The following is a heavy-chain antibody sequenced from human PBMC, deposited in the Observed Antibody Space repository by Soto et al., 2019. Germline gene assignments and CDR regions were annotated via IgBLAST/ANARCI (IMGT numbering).Heavy chain of an antibody. CDR3: ARGGIGYSSGWYMGY. CDR1: GYTFTSYA. J-gene: IGHJ4*02. V-gene: IGHV1-3*01. D-gene: IGHD6-19*01. CDR2: INAGNGNT. Sequence: GASVKVSCKASGYTFTSYAMYWVRQARGKRLEWMGWINAGNGNTKYSQKFQGRVTITRDTSASTAYMELSSLRSEDTAVYYCARGGIGYSSGWYMGYWGQGTLVTVSS.